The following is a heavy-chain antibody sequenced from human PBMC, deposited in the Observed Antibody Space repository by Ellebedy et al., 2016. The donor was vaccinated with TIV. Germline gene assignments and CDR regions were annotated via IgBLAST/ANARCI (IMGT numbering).Heavy chain of an antibody. CDR2: ISWNSGSI. CDR3: AKDKRMITFGGVIDY. V-gene: IGHV3-9*01. J-gene: IGHJ4*02. D-gene: IGHD3-16*01. CDR1: GFTFEDYA. Sequence: SLKISCAASGFTFEDYAMHWVRQAPGKGLEWVSGISWNSGSIGYVDSVKGRFTISRDNAKNSLYLQMNSLRPEDTAFYYCAKDKRMITFGGVIDYWGQGTLVTVSS.